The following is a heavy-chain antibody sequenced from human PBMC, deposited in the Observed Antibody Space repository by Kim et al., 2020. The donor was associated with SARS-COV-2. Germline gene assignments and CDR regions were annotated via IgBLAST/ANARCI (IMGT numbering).Heavy chain of an antibody. CDR2: ISSSSSYT. V-gene: IGHV3-11*06. CDR3: ARSGRNIMVTIGPDDY. D-gene: IGHD5-18*01. J-gene: IGHJ4*02. Sequence: GGSLRLSCAASGFSFSDYYMSWIRQAPGKGLEWVSYISSSSSYTNYADSVKGRFTISRDNTKNSLYLQMNSLRAEDTAVYYCARSGRNIMVTIGPDDYWGQGTLVTVSS. CDR1: GFSFSDYY.